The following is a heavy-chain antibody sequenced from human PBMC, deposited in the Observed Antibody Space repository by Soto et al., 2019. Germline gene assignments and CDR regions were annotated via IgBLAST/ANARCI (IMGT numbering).Heavy chain of an antibody. CDR3: ARQGLPVAYGMDV. Sequence: QLQLQESGPGLVKPSETLSLTCTVSGGSISSSSYYWGWIRQPPGKGLEWIGSVSYSGSTYYNPSLKSRVXXSXDXXKNQFSLKLSSVTAADTAVYYCARQGLPVAYGMDVWGQGTTVAVSS. J-gene: IGHJ6*02. CDR2: VSYSGST. D-gene: IGHD2-15*01. CDR1: GGSISSSSYY. V-gene: IGHV4-39*01.